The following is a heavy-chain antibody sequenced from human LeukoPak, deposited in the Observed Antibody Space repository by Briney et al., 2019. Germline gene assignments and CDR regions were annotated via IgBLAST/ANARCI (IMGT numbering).Heavy chain of an antibody. J-gene: IGHJ6*02. V-gene: IGHV4-34*01. Sequence: PSETLSLTCAVYGGSFSGYYWSWIRQPPGKGLEWIGEINHCGSTNYNPSLKSRVTISVDTSKNQFSLKLSSVTAADTAVYYCARGRGSSSSYYYYGMDVWGQGTTVTVSS. CDR3: ARGRGSSSSYYYYGMDV. D-gene: IGHD6-13*01. CDR1: GGSFSGYY. CDR2: INHCGST.